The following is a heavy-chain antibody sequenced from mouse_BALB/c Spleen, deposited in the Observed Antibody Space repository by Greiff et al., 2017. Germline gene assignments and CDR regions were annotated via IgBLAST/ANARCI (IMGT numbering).Heavy chain of an antibody. CDR2: ISNLAYSI. CDR3: ARDNYGSAFAY. Sequence: DVMLVESGGGLVQPGGSRKLSCAASGFTFSDYGMAWVRQAPGKGPEWVAFISNLAYSIYYADTVTGRFTISRENAKNTLYLEMSSLRSEDTAMYYCARDNYGSAFAYWGQGTLVNVSA. CDR1: GFTFSDYG. J-gene: IGHJ3*01. D-gene: IGHD1-1*01. V-gene: IGHV5-15*02.